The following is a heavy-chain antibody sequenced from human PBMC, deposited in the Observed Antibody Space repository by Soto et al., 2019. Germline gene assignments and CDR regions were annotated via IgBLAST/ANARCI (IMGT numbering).Heavy chain of an antibody. CDR1: GGSISSSSYY. J-gene: IGHJ4*02. Sequence: QLQLQESGPGLVKPSETLSLTCTVSGGSISSSSYYWGWIRQPPGKGLEWIGSIYYSGSTYYNPSLKSRVTISVDTSKNQFSLKLSSVTAADTAVYYCARRRDSYYDFWSGTFDYWGQGTLVTVSS. D-gene: IGHD3-3*01. CDR3: ARRRDSYYDFWSGTFDY. V-gene: IGHV4-39*01. CDR2: IYYSGST.